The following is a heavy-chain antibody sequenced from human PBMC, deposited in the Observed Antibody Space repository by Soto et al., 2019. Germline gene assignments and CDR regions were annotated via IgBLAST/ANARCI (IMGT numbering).Heavy chain of an antibody. Sequence: QVQLQESGPGLVKPSETLSLTCTVSGGSISSYYWSWIRQPPGKGLEWIGYIYYSGSTNYNPSLKCRVTISVDTSKTQFSLKLSSVTAADTAVYYCARDRYPVADNYYYGMDVWGQGTTVTVSS. V-gene: IGHV4-59*01. CDR1: GGSISSYY. J-gene: IGHJ6*02. D-gene: IGHD6-19*01. CDR3: ARDRYPVADNYYYGMDV. CDR2: IYYSGST.